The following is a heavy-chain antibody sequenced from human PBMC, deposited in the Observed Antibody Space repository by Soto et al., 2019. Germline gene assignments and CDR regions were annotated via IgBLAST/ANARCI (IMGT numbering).Heavy chain of an antibody. CDR2: ISPYTGNT. CDR1: GYIFFNYG. J-gene: IGHJ6*02. CDR3: VMVDNYVTPTPQDV. D-gene: IGHD3-16*01. Sequence: QVQLVQSGDEVKKPGASVKVSCKASGYIFFNYGIAGVRQAPGQGLEWMGWISPYTGNTHSATKVQGRLTMTTDTSTSTAYMDLGSLTSDDTAVYYCVMVDNYVTPTPQDVWGQGTTVTVSS. V-gene: IGHV1-18*01.